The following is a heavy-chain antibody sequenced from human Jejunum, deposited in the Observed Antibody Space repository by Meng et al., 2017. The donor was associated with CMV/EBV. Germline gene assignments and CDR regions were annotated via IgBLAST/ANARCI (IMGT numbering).Heavy chain of an antibody. J-gene: IGHJ5*02. D-gene: IGHD4/OR15-4a*01. CDR3: AKGGASPPGNWFDA. CDR1: VYTFSRHA. V-gene: IGHV1-3*01. CDR2: INAGYGNT. Sequence: SVYTFSRHALHWVRQDPGQSMEWMGWINAGYGNTKYSQNCKDRVTITRDTSASTVYMELSRLRSEDTAVYYCAKGGASPPGNWFDAWGQGTLVTVSS.